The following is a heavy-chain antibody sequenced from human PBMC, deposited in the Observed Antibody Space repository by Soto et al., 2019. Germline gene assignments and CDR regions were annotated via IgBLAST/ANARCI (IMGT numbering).Heavy chain of an antibody. CDR1: GFTFSSYA. V-gene: IGHV3-23*01. D-gene: IGHD3-22*01. CDR2: ISGSGDST. J-gene: IGHJ4*02. Sequence: PGGSLRLSCAASGFTFSSYAMSWVRQAPGKGLEWVSAISGSGDSTYYADSVKGRFTISRDNSKNTLYLQMNSLRAEDTAVYYCAKDYYYDSSGYPYYFDYWGQGTLVTVSS. CDR3: AKDYYYDSSGYPYYFDY.